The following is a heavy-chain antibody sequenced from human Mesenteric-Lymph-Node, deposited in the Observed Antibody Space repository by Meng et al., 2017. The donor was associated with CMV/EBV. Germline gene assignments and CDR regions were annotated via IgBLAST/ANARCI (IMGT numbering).Heavy chain of an antibody. J-gene: IGHJ4*02. Sequence: SLKISCAASGFTFDDYAMHWVRQAPGKGLEWVSGISWNSGSIGYVDSVKGRFTISRDKAKNSLYLQMNSLRVEDTALYYCAKTASTFLCGGDCHFDYWGQGTLVTVSS. D-gene: IGHD2-21*01. CDR3: AKTASTFLCGGDCHFDY. CDR1: GFTFDDYA. V-gene: IGHV3-9*01. CDR2: ISWNSGSI.